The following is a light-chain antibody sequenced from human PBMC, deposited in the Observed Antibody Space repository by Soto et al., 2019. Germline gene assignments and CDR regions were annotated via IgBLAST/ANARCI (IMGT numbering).Light chain of an antibody. CDR3: HEYNTWPWT. Sequence: ETLLTQSPATLSVSPGETATLSCTTSQGLNRNLAWYQQKLGQPPRVLFYGASTRAAGIPARFSGSGSGTEFILTISSLQSEDFAVYYCHEYNTWPWTFGQGTKVEIK. CDR2: GAS. CDR1: QGLNRN. V-gene: IGKV3-15*01. J-gene: IGKJ1*01.